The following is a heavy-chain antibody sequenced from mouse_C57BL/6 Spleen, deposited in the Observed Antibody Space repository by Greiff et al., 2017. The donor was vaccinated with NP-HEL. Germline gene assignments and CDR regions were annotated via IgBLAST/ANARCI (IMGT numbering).Heavy chain of an antibody. J-gene: IGHJ2*01. Sequence: EVQLQQSGAELVRPGASVKLSCTASGFNIKDDYMHWVKQRPEQGLEWIGWIDPENGDTEYASKFQGKATITADTSSNTAYLQLSSLTSEDTAVYYCTTYYGSSLWGQGTTLTVSS. V-gene: IGHV14-4*01. CDR1: GFNIKDDY. CDR2: IDPENGDT. CDR3: TTYYGSSL. D-gene: IGHD1-1*01.